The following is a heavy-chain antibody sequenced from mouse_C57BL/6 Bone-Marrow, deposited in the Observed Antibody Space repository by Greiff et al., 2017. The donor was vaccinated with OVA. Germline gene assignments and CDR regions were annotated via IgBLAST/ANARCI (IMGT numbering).Heavy chain of an antibody. CDR2: NDPENGDT. Sequence: EVQLQESGAELVRPGASVKLSCTASGFNIKDDYMHWVKQRPEQGLEWIGWNDPENGDTEYASKFQGKATITADTSSNTAYLQLSSLTSEDTAVYYCTSYWYFDVWGTGTTVTVSS. V-gene: IGHV14-4*01. J-gene: IGHJ1*03. CDR3: TSYWYFDV. CDR1: GFNIKDDY.